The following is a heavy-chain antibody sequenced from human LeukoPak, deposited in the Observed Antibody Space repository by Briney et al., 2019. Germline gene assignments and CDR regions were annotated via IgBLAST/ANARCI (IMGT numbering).Heavy chain of an antibody. Sequence: PGGSLRLSCAASGFTFSNAWMSWVRQAPGKGLEWVGRIKSKTDGGTTDYAAPVKGRFTISRDDSKNTLYLQMNSLKTEDTAVYYCTTDPMSWYRQAHHYYFDYWGQGTLVTVSS. CDR3: TTDPMSWYRQAHHYYFDY. J-gene: IGHJ4*02. CDR2: IKSKTDGGTT. D-gene: IGHD6-13*01. CDR1: GFTFSNAW. V-gene: IGHV3-15*01.